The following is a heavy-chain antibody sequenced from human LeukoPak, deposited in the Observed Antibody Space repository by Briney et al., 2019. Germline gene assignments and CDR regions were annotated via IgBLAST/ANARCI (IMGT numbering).Heavy chain of an antibody. D-gene: IGHD2-21*02. V-gene: IGHV1-2*02. CDR2: INPNSGGT. J-gene: IGHJ4*02. CDR1: GYTFTGYY. CDR3: VRDPPHIVVVTATPEPDY. Sequence: ASVKVSCKASGYTFTGYYMHWVRQAPGQGLEWMGWINPNSGGTNYAQKFQGRVTMTRDTSISTAYMELSRLRSDDTAVYYCVRDPPHIVVVTATPEPDYWGQGTLVTVSS.